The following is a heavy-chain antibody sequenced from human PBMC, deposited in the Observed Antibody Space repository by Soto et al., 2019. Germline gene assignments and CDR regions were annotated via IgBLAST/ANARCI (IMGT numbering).Heavy chain of an antibody. D-gene: IGHD5-12*01. CDR3: ARDRRRLGVATISVHYFDY. Sequence: ASVKVSCKASGYTFTGYYMHWVRQAPGQGLEWMGWINPSGGSTTYAQKFQGRVTLTRDTPTSTVHMELSSLRSEDTAVYYCARDRRRLGVATISVHYFDYWGQGTLVTVSS. CDR1: GYTFTGYY. CDR2: INPSGGST. V-gene: IGHV1-46*03. J-gene: IGHJ4*02.